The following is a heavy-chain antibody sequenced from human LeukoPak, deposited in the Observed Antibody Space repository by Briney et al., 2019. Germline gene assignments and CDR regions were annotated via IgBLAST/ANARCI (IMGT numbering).Heavy chain of an antibody. CDR1: GGSISSSSYY. CDR2: IYYSGST. CDR3: ASLYYYDSSGYYYNWFDP. J-gene: IGHJ5*02. D-gene: IGHD3-22*01. Sequence: SETLSLTCTVSGGSISSSSYYWGWIRQPPGKGLEWIGSIYYSGSTYYNPSLKSRVTISVDTSKNQFSLKLSSVTAPDTAVYYCASLYYYDSSGYYYNWFDPWGQGTLVTVSS. V-gene: IGHV4-39*01.